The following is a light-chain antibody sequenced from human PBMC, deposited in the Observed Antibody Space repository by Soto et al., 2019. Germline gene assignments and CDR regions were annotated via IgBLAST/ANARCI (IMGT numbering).Light chain of an antibody. CDR2: AAS. J-gene: IGKJ3*01. Sequence: DIQMTQSPSSVSASVGDRVTITCRASQGISSWLAWYQQKPGKAPNLLIYAASSLHSGVPSRFSGSGTGTDFTLTISSLQPEDVATYYCQKYKSAPYTFGPGTKVDIK. CDR1: QGISSW. CDR3: QKYKSAPYT. V-gene: IGKV1-12*01.